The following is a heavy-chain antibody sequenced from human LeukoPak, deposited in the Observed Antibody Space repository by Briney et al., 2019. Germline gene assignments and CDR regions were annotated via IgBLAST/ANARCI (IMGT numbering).Heavy chain of an antibody. CDR3: ARRSIAAAGPRWFDP. J-gene: IGHJ5*02. Sequence: SETLSLTCAVYGGSFSGYYWRGMRQPPGRGGQWRGGISYSGSTNYYPSLKRRVTISVDTYKNQFSLKLSSVTAADTAVYYCARRSIAAAGPRWFDPWGQGTLVTVSS. CDR1: GGSFSGYY. V-gene: IGHV4-34*01. CDR2: ISYSGST. D-gene: IGHD6-13*01.